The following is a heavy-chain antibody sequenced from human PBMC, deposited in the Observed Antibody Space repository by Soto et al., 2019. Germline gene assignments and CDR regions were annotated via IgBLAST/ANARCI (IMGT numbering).Heavy chain of an antibody. D-gene: IGHD3-10*01. CDR1: GGSMSRYY. CDR2: IYYSGNTYYSGNT. CDR3: ARDGRLMLRGFSFYNGMDV. V-gene: IGHV4-59*01. J-gene: IGHJ6*02. Sequence: SETLCLTCTVSGGSMSRYYWNGIRQSPGKGLEWIGYIYYSGNTYYSGNTNYNPSLKSRLTISIDTSKNQFSLKLTSVTVADTAVYFCARDGRLMLRGFSFYNGMDVWGQGTTVT.